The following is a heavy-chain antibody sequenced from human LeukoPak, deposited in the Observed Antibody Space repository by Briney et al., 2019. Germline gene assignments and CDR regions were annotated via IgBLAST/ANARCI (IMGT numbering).Heavy chain of an antibody. D-gene: IGHD6-19*01. Sequence: SETLSLTCTVSGGSISSYYWSWIRQPPGKGLEWIGYIYYSGSTNYNPSLKSRVTISVDTSKNQFSLKLSSVTAADTAVYYCARNYGSGWYFDYWGQGTLVTVSS. J-gene: IGHJ4*02. CDR2: IYYSGST. V-gene: IGHV4-59*12. CDR1: GGSISSYY. CDR3: ARNYGSGWYFDY.